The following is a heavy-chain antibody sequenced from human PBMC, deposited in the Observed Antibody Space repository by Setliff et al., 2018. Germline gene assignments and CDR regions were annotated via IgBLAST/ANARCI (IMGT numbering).Heavy chain of an antibody. CDR1: GASISSGDYH. V-gene: IGHV4-39*01. CDR2: MYYSGST. CDR3: ARMSGFQYIDV. Sequence: SETLSLTCTVSGASISSGDYHWGWIRQSPGAGLEWIATMYYSGSTYYNPSLKSRVTMSVDTSKNQFFLKLTSVTAEDTAVYYCARMSGFQYIDVWDKGTTVTVSS. J-gene: IGHJ6*03. D-gene: IGHD3-3*01.